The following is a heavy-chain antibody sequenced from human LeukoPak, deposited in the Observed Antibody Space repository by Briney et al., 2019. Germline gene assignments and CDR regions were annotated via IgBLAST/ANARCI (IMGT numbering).Heavy chain of an antibody. D-gene: IGHD3-10*01. J-gene: IGHJ5*02. V-gene: IGHV3-30*18. CDR1: GFTFSSYG. CDR3: AKAYYGSGSPLDWFDP. CDR2: ISYDGSKK. Sequence: GRSLRLSCAASGFTFSSYGMHWVRQAPGKGLEWVAIISYDGSKKYYGDSVKGRFTISRDNSKNTLYLQMNSLRAGDTAVYYCAKAYYGSGSPLDWFDPWGQGTLVTVSS.